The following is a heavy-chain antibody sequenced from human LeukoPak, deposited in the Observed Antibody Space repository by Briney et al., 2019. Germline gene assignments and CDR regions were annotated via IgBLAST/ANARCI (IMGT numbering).Heavy chain of an antibody. CDR1: GLTFSDYY. V-gene: IGHV3-11*01. D-gene: IGHD2/OR15-2a*01. CDR3: ARVLDGSNDC. CDR2: ISTTATTI. Sequence: PGGSLRLSCAASGLTFSDYYMSWIRQAPGKGLEWVSYISTTATTIYYADSVKGRFTISRDNAKNSLYLQMNSLSSEDTAVYYCARVLDGSNDCWGQGTLVTVSS. J-gene: IGHJ4*02.